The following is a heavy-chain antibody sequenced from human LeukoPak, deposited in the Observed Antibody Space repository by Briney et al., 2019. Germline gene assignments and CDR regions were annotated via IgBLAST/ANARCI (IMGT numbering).Heavy chain of an antibody. CDR1: GGSISSSSYY. CDR2: IYYSGST. D-gene: IGHD2-21*01. V-gene: IGHV4-39*07. J-gene: IGHJ4*02. Sequence: SETLSLTCTVSGGSISSSSYYWGWIRQPPGKGLEWIGSIYYSGSTYYNPSLKSRVTISVDTSKNQFSLKLSSVTAADTAVYYCAREHISSTFPFVYWGQGTLVSVSS. CDR3: AREHISSTFPFVY.